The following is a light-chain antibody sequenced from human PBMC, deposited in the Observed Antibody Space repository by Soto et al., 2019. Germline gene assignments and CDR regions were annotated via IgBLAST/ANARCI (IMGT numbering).Light chain of an antibody. V-gene: IGKV3-15*01. Sequence: EIVLTQSPASLSLSPGERATLSCRASQSVSSNLAWYQQKPGQAPRLLIYGASTRATGIPARFSGSGSGIEFTLTISSLQSEDFATYYCQQLNSYPFTFGQGTRLEIK. J-gene: IGKJ5*01. CDR3: QQLNSYPFT. CDR1: QSVSSN. CDR2: GAS.